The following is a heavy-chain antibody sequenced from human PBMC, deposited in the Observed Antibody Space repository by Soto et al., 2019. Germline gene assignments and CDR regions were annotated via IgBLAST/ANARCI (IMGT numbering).Heavy chain of an antibody. V-gene: IGHV3-23*01. CDR1: GFTFSNYG. CDR3: AKELWFGQRVFDF. D-gene: IGHD3-10*01. CDR2: ISGSGGTA. Sequence: GGSLRLSCAASGFTFSNYGMSWVRQAPGKGLEWVSVISGSGGTAFYADSVKGRFTVSRDNSRNTLFLQMSSLRDEDTAVYYCAKELWFGQRVFDFWGQGTLVTVYS. J-gene: IGHJ4*02.